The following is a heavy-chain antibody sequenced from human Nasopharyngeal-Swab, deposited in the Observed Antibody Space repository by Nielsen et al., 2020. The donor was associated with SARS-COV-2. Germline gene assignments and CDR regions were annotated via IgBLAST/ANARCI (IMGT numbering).Heavy chain of an antibody. J-gene: IGHJ4*02. D-gene: IGHD4/OR15-4a*01. CDR2: TEIGGIT. Sequence: GGSLRLSCAVSGFIVSSTYMSWVRQAPGKGLEWVSVTEIGGITHYADSVRGRFTISRDNSKNTVYLQMNSLRADDTAVYLCVKDWRYGGGYWGQGTLVTVSS. V-gene: IGHV3-53*01. CDR3: VKDWRYGGGY. CDR1: GFIVSSTY.